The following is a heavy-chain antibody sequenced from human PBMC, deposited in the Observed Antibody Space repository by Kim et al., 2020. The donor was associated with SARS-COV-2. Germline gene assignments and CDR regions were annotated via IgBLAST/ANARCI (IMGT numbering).Heavy chain of an antibody. D-gene: IGHD3-22*01. CDR3: AKDVYYYDSSRPYGMDV. J-gene: IGHJ6*02. V-gene: IGHV3-30*02. Sequence: VKGRFTISRDNSKNTLYLQMNSLRAEDTAVYYCAKDVYYYDSSRPYGMDVWGQGTTVTVSS.